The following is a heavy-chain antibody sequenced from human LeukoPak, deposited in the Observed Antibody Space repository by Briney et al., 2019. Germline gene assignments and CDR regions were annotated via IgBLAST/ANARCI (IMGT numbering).Heavy chain of an antibody. J-gene: IGHJ6*02. D-gene: IGHD3-9*01. CDR2: ISSSSSYI. CDR1: GFTFSSYS. CDR3: ARDGPSGDPYDILTGYLNYYYYYGMDV. V-gene: IGHV3-21*01. Sequence: GGSLRLSCAASGFTFSSYSMNWVRQAPGKGLEWVSSISSSSSYIYYADSVKGRFTISRDNAKNSLYLQMNSLRAEDTAVYYCARDGPSGDPYDILTGYLNYYYYYGMDVWGQGTTVTVSS.